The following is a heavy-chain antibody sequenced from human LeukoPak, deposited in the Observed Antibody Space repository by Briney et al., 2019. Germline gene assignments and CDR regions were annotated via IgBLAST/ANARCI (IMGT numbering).Heavy chain of an antibody. CDR1: GGTFSSYA. Sequence: GASVKVSCKASGGTFSSYAISWVRQAPGQGLEWMGGIIPIFGTANYAQKFQGRVTITTDESTSTAYMELSSLRSEDTAVYYCARTYYDFWSGYYPGAFDIWGQGTMVTVSS. CDR2: IIPIFGTA. CDR3: ARTYYDFWSGYYPGAFDI. J-gene: IGHJ3*02. D-gene: IGHD3-3*01. V-gene: IGHV1-69*05.